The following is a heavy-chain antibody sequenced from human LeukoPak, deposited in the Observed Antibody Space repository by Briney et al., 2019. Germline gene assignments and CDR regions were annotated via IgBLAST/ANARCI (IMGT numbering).Heavy chain of an antibody. V-gene: IGHV3-49*04. CDR3: SREWGNGNDLRPDS. Sequence: GRSLRLSCETSGFTFSSYSMHWVRQAPGKGLEWIGFIRSSIYGGTPKAAASVKGRFIFSRDDSKGVAYLRMNSLKTDDTAVYYCSREWGNGNDLRPDSWGQGTLVTVSS. D-gene: IGHD1-1*01. J-gene: IGHJ4*02. CDR2: IRSSIYGGTP. CDR1: GFTFSSYS.